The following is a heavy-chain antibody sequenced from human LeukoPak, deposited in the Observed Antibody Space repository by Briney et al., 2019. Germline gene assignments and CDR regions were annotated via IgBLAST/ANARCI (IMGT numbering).Heavy chain of an antibody. J-gene: IGHJ5*02. CDR3: TTSRRQQLVQGNWFDP. CDR2: IKSKTDGGTT. CDR1: GFTFSNSW. D-gene: IGHD6-6*01. V-gene: IGHV3-15*01. Sequence: KAGGSLRLSCAASGFTFSNSWMSWVRQAPGKGLEWVGRIKSKTDGGTTDYAAPVKGRFTISRDDSKNTLYLQMNSLKTEDTAVYYCTTSRRQQLVQGNWFDPWGQGTLVTVSS.